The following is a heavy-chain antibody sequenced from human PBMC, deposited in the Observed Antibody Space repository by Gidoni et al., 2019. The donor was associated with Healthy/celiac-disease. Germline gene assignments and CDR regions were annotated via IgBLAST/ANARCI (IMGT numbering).Heavy chain of an antibody. Sequence: EVQLVESGGGLVKPGGSLRLSCAASGFTFSNAWMSWVRQAPGKGLEWVGRIKSKTDGGTTDYAAPVKGRFTISRDDSKNTLYLQMNSLKTEDTAVYYCTTEEDYYDSSGYYLFDYWGQGTLVTVSS. CDR1: GFTFSNAW. V-gene: IGHV3-15*01. J-gene: IGHJ4*02. CDR2: IKSKTDGGTT. CDR3: TTEEDYYDSSGYYLFDY. D-gene: IGHD3-22*01.